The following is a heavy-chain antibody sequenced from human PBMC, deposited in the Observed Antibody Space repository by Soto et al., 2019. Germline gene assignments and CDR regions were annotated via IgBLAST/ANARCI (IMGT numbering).Heavy chain of an antibody. CDR2: IWYDGSNK. V-gene: IGHV3-33*01. D-gene: IGHD1-26*01. Sequence: QVQLVESGGGVVQPGRSLRLSCAASGFTFSSYGMLWVRQAPGKGLEWVAVIWYDGSNKYYADSVKGRFTISRVNSKNTLYLQMNSLRAEDTAVYYCARTDSGNYLGWFDPWGQGTLVTVSS. CDR1: GFTFSSYG. CDR3: ARTDSGNYLGWFDP. J-gene: IGHJ5*02.